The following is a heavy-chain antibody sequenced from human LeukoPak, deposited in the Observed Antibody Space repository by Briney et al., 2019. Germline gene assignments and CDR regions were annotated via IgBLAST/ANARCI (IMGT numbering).Heavy chain of an antibody. CDR3: ARAYNWNSNYFDY. J-gene: IGHJ4*02. D-gene: IGHD1-7*01. V-gene: IGHV1-69*04. Sequence: GSSVKVSCKASGGTFTSYAISWGRQAPGQGLEWLGRIIPILGIANYAQKFQGRVTITADKSTSTAYMELSSLRSEDTAVYYCARAYNWNSNYFDYWGQGTLVTVSS. CDR2: IIPILGIA. CDR1: GGTFTSYA.